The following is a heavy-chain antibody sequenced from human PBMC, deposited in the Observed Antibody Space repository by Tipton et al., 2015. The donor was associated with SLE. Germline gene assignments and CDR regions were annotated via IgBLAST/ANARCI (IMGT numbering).Heavy chain of an antibody. Sequence: SGFSFSDYGMHWVRQAPGKGLECVSIIGGGGGTYYADSVKGRFTISRDNSKNTVSLQMTSLRADDRAVYYCAKVAQMTTVTTGWYFDLWGRGTLVTVSS. D-gene: IGHD4-11*01. V-gene: IGHV3-23*01. CDR3: AKVAQMTTVTTGWYFDL. J-gene: IGHJ2*01. CDR2: IIGGGGGT. CDR1: GFSFSDYG.